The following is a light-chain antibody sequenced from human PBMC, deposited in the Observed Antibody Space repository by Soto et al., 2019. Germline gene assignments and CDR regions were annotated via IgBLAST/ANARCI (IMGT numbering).Light chain of an antibody. CDR2: AAS. Sequence: DIQMTHSPSSLSASVLYIVTITFRSSQSISSYLNWYQQKPGKAPKLLIYAASSLQSGVPSRFSGSGSGTDFTLTISSLQPEDFATYYCKQSYSTAYFGGGTKVDIK. CDR3: KQSYSTAY. V-gene: IGKV1-39*01. CDR1: QSISSY. J-gene: IGKJ4*01.